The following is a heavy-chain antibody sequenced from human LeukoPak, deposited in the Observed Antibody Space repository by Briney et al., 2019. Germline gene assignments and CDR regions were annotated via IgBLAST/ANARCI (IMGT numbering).Heavy chain of an antibody. CDR1: GFAFSSLY. D-gene: IGHD1-14*01. V-gene: IGHV3-74*01. Sequence: GGSLRLSCAASGFAFSSLYMHWVRQAPGKGLVWVSRINIDGSSTTYADSVKGRFTISRDNTKNALYLQMNSLRAEDTAVYYCARAITLSRSPAYWGQGTLVTVSS. J-gene: IGHJ4*02. CDR3: ARAITLSRSPAY. CDR2: INIDGSST.